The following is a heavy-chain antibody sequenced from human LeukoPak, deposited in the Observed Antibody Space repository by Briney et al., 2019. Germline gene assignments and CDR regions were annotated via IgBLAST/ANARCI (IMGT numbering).Heavy chain of an antibody. D-gene: IGHD1-26*01. CDR3: AKTISGSYIKDAFDI. CDR2: ISGSGGST. J-gene: IGHJ3*02. CDR1: GFTFSSYA. Sequence: GGSLRLSCAASGFTFSSYAMSWVRQAPGKGLEWVSAISGSGGSTYYADSVKGRFTISRNNSKNTLYLQMNSLRAEDTAVYYCAKTISGSYIKDAFDIWGQGTMVTVSS. V-gene: IGHV3-23*01.